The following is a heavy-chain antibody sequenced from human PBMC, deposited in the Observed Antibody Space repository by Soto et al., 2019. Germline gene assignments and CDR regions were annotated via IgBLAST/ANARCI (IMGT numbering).Heavy chain of an antibody. J-gene: IGHJ6*02. CDR3: ARQVSSAWPPYYYDMDV. D-gene: IGHD6-25*01. CDR2: IHYSGST. V-gene: IGHV4-59*08. Sequence: SETLSLTWTVSGGSISSYVWSWIRQPPGRGLEWIGHIHYSGSTNYNPSLKSRVTISVDTSKNQVSLKLSSVTAADTAMYFCARQVSSAWPPYYYDMDVWGQGTRVT. CDR1: GGSISSYV.